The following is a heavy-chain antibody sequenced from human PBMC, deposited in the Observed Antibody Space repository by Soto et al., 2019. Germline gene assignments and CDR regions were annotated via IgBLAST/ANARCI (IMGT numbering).Heavy chain of an antibody. CDR1: GGSISSGGYY. D-gene: IGHD3-22*01. CDR3: ATEYYDSRGYYYIDS. Sequence: PSETLSLTCTVSGGSISSGGYYCCWIRQHPGKGLEWIGHIYHSGTTYYNPSLKSRVTISVDTSKNQISLKLTSVSAADTAVYYCATEYYDSRGYYYIDSWGQGXLVTVYS. J-gene: IGHJ4*02. V-gene: IGHV4-31*03. CDR2: IYHSGTT.